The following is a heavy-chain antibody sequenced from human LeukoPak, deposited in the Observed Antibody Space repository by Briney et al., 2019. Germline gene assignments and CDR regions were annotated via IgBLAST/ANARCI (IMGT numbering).Heavy chain of an antibody. CDR2: ISSSSSYI. D-gene: IGHD4-17*01. V-gene: IGHV3-21*04. CDR1: GFTFSSYS. CDR3: AKEMGRLRRDNAFDI. J-gene: IGHJ3*02. Sequence: GGSLRLSCAASGFTFSSYSMNWVRQAPGKGLEWVSSISSSSSYIYYADSVKGRFTISRDNAKNSLYLQMNSLRAEDTALYYCAKEMGRLRRDNAFDIWGQGTMVTVSS.